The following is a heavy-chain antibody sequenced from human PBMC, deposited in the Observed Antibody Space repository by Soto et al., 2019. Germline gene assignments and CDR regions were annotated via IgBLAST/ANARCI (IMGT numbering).Heavy chain of an antibody. CDR3: ARADPDDSVGY. J-gene: IGHJ4*02. D-gene: IGHD3-16*01. CDR1: GGSMISHD. V-gene: IGHV4-59*11. CDR2: ISYSGST. Sequence: SEPLCHTCTVSGGSMISHDGTWLRKPPGKGLEWIGYISYSGSTYYNPSLKSRVTISADTSRNQFSLKMSSVIAADTAVYYCARADPDDSVGYWGKGTLVHGS.